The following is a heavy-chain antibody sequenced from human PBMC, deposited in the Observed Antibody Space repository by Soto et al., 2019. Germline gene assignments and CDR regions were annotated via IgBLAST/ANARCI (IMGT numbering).Heavy chain of an antibody. CDR3: ARTPPYCSSTSCWLNYYYYYMDV. CDR1: GGSISSYY. V-gene: IGHV4-59*01. J-gene: IGHJ6*03. D-gene: IGHD2-2*01. CDR2: IYYSGST. Sequence: SETLSLTCTVSGGSISSYYWSWIRQPPGKGLEWIGYIYYSGSTNYNPSLKSRVTISVDTSKNQFSLKLSSVTAADTAVYYCARTPPYCSSTSCWLNYYYYYMDVWGKGTTVTVSS.